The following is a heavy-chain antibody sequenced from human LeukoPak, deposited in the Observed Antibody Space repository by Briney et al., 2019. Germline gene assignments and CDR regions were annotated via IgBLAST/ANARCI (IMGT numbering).Heavy chain of an antibody. D-gene: IGHD4-23*01. CDR2: ISSSSSYI. CDR3: ARDYDGNFAVEY. V-gene: IGHV3-21*01. J-gene: IGHJ4*02. Sequence: KPGGSLRLSCVASGFTFSAYGMNWVRQAPGKGLEWVSSISSSSSYISYAESVKGRFTISRDDAKNSLYLQMNSLRAEDTAVYYCARDYDGNFAVEYWGQGTLVTVSS. CDR1: GFTFSAYG.